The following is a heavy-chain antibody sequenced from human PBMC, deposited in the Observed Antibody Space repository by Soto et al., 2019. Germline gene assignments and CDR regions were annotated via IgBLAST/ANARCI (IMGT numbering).Heavy chain of an antibody. CDR2: MSHSGGT. CDR1: GGFVSSGSYY. V-gene: IGHV4-61*01. J-gene: IGHJ3*02. Sequence: PAETLSLTCAVYGGFVSSGSYYWSWIRQPPGKGLEWIGEMSHSGGTHFNPSLKSRVTISVDTSKNQFSLKMSSVTAADTALYYCGGVGRGNATTVVDVFDIWGQGTRATV. D-gene: IGHD1-1*01. CDR3: GGVGRGNATTVVDVFDI.